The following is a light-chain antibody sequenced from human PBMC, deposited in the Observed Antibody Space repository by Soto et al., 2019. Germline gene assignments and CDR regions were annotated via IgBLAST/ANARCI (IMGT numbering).Light chain of an antibody. J-gene: IGLJ2*01. V-gene: IGLV1-40*01. CDR1: SSNIGAGYA. CDR3: QSYDSSLSVV. Sequence: QSVLTQPPSVSGAPGQRVTISCTGSSSNIGAGYAVHWYQQLPGTAPKLLIYGNNNRPSGVPDRFSGSKSGTSASLAITGLQPEDEADYYCQSYDSSLSVVFGGGTKLTVL. CDR2: GNN.